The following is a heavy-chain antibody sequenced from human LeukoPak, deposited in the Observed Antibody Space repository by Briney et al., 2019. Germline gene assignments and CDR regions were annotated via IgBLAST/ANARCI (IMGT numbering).Heavy chain of an antibody. V-gene: IGHV3-30*04. J-gene: IGHJ4*02. CDR3: ARDRVELERGSFDH. CDR2: ISYDGTNK. D-gene: IGHD1-1*01. Sequence: GGSLRLSCAASEFTFSTYAMHWVRQAPGKGLEWAALISYDGTNKQYADSVKGRFTMSRDNSRNSLYLQMNSLRPDDTAVYYCARDRVELERGSFDHWGQGTLVTVSS. CDR1: EFTFSTYA.